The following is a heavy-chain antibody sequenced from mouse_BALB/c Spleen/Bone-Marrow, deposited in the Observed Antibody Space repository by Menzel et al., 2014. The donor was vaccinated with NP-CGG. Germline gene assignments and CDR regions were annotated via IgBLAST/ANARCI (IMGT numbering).Heavy chain of an antibody. CDR2: IAPGSGST. CDR3: ARGDDYDPFAY. J-gene: IGHJ3*01. V-gene: IGHV1S41*01. CDR1: GYTFTSYW. Sequence: DLVKPGASVKLSCKASGYTFTSYWINWIKQRPGQGLEWIGRIAPGSGSTYYNEVFKGKATLTVDTSSSTAYIQLSSLSSEDSAFYFCARGDDYDPFAYWGQGTLVTVSA. D-gene: IGHD2-4*01.